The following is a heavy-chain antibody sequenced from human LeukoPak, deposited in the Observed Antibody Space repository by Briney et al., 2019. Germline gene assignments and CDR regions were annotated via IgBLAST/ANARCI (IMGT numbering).Heavy chain of an antibody. Sequence: GGSLRLSCAASGFTFSNYWMHWARQAPGKGLVWVSRINSDGSNTSYADFVKGRFTIPRDNAQNTLYLQMNSLRAEDTAVYYCASPTYDSDRGKFGYWGQGTLVTVSS. D-gene: IGHD2-15*01. V-gene: IGHV3-74*01. CDR3: ASPTYDSDRGKFGY. CDR2: INSDGSNT. J-gene: IGHJ4*02. CDR1: GFTFSNYW.